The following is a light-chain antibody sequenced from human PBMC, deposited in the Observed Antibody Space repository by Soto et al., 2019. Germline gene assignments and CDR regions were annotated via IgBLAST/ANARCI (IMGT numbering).Light chain of an antibody. CDR1: SSDVGGYNY. CDR3: SSYTSTSTPYV. Sequence: QSALTQPASVSGSPGQSITISCTGTSSDVGGYNYVSWYQQHPGKAPKVMIYDVSNRPSGVSNRFSGSKSGNTASLTISGLQAEAEADYYCSSYTSTSTPYVFGTGTKVTVL. V-gene: IGLV2-14*01. J-gene: IGLJ1*01. CDR2: DVS.